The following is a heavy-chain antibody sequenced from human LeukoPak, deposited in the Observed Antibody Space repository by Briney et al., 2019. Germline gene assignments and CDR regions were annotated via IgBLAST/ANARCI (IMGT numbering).Heavy chain of an antibody. D-gene: IGHD3-3*01. CDR1: GFTFTTYG. Sequence: GGSLRLSCAASGFTFTTYGMNWVRQAPGKGLEWLSYIGPSPSHIYYADSVRGRFVISRDDAKNSLYLQMSSLRAEDTAVYYCAREYFTMASDYGGQGTLVTVSS. J-gene: IGHJ4*02. CDR3: AREYFTMASDY. CDR2: IGPSPSHI. V-gene: IGHV3-21*01.